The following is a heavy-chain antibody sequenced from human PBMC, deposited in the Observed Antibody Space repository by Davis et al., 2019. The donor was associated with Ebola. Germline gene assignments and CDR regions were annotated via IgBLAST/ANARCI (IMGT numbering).Heavy chain of an antibody. Sequence: ASVKVSCKASGYTFTDYNIHWMRQAPGHGLEWMGRIISNIGDTNYAQNFQGRVTMTRDTSISTAYMELSRLTSDDTAVYYCARGIVFVSGALRHALDIWGQGTMVTVSA. CDR3: ARGIVFVSGALRHALDI. D-gene: IGHD2-2*01. V-gene: IGHV1-2*06. CDR2: IISNIGDT. J-gene: IGHJ3*02. CDR1: GYTFTDYN.